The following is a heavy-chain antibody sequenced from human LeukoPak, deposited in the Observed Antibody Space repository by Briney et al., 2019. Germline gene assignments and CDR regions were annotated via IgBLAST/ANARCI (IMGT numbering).Heavy chain of an antibody. CDR1: GYSISSSNW. CDR2: IYYSGST. Sequence: PSDTLSLTCAVSGYSISSSNWWGWIRQPPGKGLEWIGYIYYSGSTYYNPSLESRVTISVDTSKNQFSLKLSSVTAADTAVYYCARHFTGYDSSGYYQPWYFDLWGRGTLVTVSS. V-gene: IGHV4-28*01. D-gene: IGHD3-22*01. J-gene: IGHJ2*01. CDR3: ARHFTGYDSSGYYQPWYFDL.